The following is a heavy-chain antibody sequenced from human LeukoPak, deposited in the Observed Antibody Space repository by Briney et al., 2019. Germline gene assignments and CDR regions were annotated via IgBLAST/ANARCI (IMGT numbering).Heavy chain of an antibody. CDR2: VYYTGST. Sequence: SETLSLTCTVSVASISSHYWSWVRQPPGKGLEWIGYVYYTGSTNYNPPLKSRVIISVDTSENQFSLKLTSVTAADTAVYYCATAMYCSSPSCFDYWGQGTLVTVSS. CDR3: ATAMYCSSPSCFDY. CDR1: VASISSHY. J-gene: IGHJ4*02. D-gene: IGHD2-2*01. V-gene: IGHV4-59*11.